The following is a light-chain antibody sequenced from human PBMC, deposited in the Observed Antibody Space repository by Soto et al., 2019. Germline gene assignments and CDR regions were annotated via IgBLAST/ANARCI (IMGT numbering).Light chain of an antibody. J-gene: IGLJ2*01. CDR1: SSDVGGYNY. CDR3: SSYTSSSILV. Sequence: QSALTQPASVSGSPGQSITISCTGTSSDVGGYNYVSWYQQHPGKAPKLMIYEVSNRPSGVSNRFSGSKSGNMASLTISGLQAEDEADYYCSSYTSSSILVFGGGTKLTVL. V-gene: IGLV2-14*01. CDR2: EVS.